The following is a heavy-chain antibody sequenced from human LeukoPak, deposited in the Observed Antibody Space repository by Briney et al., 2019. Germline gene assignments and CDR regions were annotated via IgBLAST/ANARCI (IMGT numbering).Heavy chain of an antibody. Sequence: GGSLRLSCTASGFTFINYSMNWVRQAPGKGLEWVSYISSSGSTIYYTDSVKGRFTISRDNAKNSLYLQMNSLRAEDTAVYYCAELGITMIGGVWGKGTTVTISS. J-gene: IGHJ6*04. D-gene: IGHD3-10*02. CDR1: GFTFINYS. CDR3: AELGITMIGGV. V-gene: IGHV3-48*04. CDR2: ISSSGSTI.